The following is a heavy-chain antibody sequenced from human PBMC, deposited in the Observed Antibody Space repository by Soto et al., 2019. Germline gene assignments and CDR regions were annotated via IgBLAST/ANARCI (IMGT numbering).Heavy chain of an antibody. CDR1: SESLSGYD. CDR2: INHSGST. J-gene: IGHJ6*02. D-gene: IGHD3-3*01. CDR3: ARGIRFPYYYYYGMDV. Sequence: NPSETLSLTRAVYSESLSGYDGTGTRKPPGKGLEWIGEINHSGSTNYNPSLKSRVTISVDTSKNQFSLKLSSVTAADTAVYYCARGIRFPYYYYYGMDVWGQGTTVTVSS. V-gene: IGHV4-34*01.